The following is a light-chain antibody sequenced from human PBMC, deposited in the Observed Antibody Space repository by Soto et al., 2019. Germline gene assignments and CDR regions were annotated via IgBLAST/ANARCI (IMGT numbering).Light chain of an antibody. CDR3: QHYGNSPPEYT. J-gene: IGKJ3*01. CDR2: GAS. Sequence: EIVLTQSPGTLSLSPGERATLSCRASQSVSSSFLAWYQQRPGQAPRLLIFGASYRATGIPDRFSGSGSGIDFTLTISRLEAEDFAVYYCQHYGNSPPEYTFGPGTNVDSK. V-gene: IGKV3-20*01. CDR1: QSVSSSF.